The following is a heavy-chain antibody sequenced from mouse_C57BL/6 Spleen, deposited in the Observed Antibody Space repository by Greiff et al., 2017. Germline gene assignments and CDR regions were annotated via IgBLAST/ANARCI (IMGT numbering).Heavy chain of an antibody. CDR1: GFTFSSYG. D-gene: IGHD2-1*01. Sequence: EVKLMESGGDLVKPGGSLKLSCAASGFTFSSYGMSWVRQTPDKRLEWVATISSGGSYTYYPDSVKGRFTISRDNAKNTLYLQMSSLKSEDTAMYYCARYGNYAMDYWGQGTSVTVSS. J-gene: IGHJ4*01. CDR2: ISSGGSYT. CDR3: ARYGNYAMDY. V-gene: IGHV5-6*01.